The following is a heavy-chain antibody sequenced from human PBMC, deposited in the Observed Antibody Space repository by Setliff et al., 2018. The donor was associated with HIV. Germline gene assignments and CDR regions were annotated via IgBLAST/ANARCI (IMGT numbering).Heavy chain of an antibody. D-gene: IGHD3-3*01. J-gene: IGHJ4*02. CDR3: VKDVLKFWSGSGALDF. CDR1: GFTVSSNY. Sequence: GGSLRLSCAASGFTVSSNYMSWVRQAPGKGLEWVSVIYSGGSTYYADSVKGRFTISRDNSKNTLYLQMNSLRAEDTAVYYCVKDVLKFWSGSGALDFWGPGTLVTVSS. V-gene: IGHV3-66*02. CDR2: IYSGGST.